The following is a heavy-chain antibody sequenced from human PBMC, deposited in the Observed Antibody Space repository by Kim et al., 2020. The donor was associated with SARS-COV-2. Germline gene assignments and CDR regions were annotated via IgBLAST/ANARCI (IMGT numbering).Heavy chain of an antibody. D-gene: IGHD2-8*01. J-gene: IGHJ6*02. Sequence: EDSGKGRFTVSRDNSKNTLYLHLNSLRVEDTAVYYCAKGRHGVRYYGMDVWGQGTTVSVSS. CDR3: AKGRHGVRYYGMDV. V-gene: IGHV3-23*01.